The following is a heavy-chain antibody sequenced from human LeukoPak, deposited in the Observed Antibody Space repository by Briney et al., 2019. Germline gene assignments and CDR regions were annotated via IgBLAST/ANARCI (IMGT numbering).Heavy chain of an antibody. J-gene: IGHJ4*02. D-gene: IGHD1-26*01. CDR3: AKGFIAISEWEPLGY. Sequence: GGSLRLSCAASGFTFSSYAMHWVRQAPGKGLEWVAVISYDGINKYYADSVKGRFTISRDNSKNTLYLQMNSLRAEDTAVYYCAKGFIAISEWEPLGYWGQGTLVTVSS. V-gene: IGHV3-30-3*01. CDR1: GFTFSSYA. CDR2: ISYDGINK.